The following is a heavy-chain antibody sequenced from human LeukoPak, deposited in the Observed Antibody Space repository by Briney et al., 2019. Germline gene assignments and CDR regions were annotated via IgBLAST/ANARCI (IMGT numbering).Heavy chain of an antibody. J-gene: IGHJ4*02. Sequence: ASVKVSCKASGNTFSGYYIHWVRQAPGQGLEWMGWINPDNGGTNYAQKFQGRVTMTRDMSISTAYMELSRLRSDDTAVYYCARDPSNSGYDYLYYFDYWGQGTLVTVSS. CDR3: ARDPSNSGYDYLYYFDY. V-gene: IGHV1-2*02. CDR1: GNTFSGYY. CDR2: INPDNGGT. D-gene: IGHD5-12*01.